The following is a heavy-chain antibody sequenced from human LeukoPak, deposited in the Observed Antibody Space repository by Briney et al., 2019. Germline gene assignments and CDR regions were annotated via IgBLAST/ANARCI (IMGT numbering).Heavy chain of an antibody. CDR3: ARDVGGYNYGYSLDY. J-gene: IGHJ4*02. CDR1: GGSISSYY. Sequence: SETLSLTCTVSGGSISSYYWNWIRQPAGKGLEWIGRIYTSGSTSYNSSLKSRVTMSVDTSKDQFSLKLSSVTAADTAVYYCARDVGGYNYGYSLDYWGQGTLVSVSS. D-gene: IGHD5-18*01. V-gene: IGHV4-4*07. CDR2: IYTSGST.